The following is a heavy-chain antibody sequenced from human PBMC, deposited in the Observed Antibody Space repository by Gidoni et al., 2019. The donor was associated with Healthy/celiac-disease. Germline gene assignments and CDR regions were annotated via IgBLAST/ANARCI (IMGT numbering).Heavy chain of an antibody. J-gene: IGHJ4*02. Sequence: EVQLVESGGGLVQPGRSLRLSCAASGFTFDDYAMHWVRQAPGKGLEWVSGISWNSGSIGYADSVKGRFTISRDNAKNSLYLQMNSLRAEDTALYYCGRSSSGGTASDYWGQGTLVTVSS. CDR2: ISWNSGSI. CDR1: GFTFDDYA. CDR3: GRSSSGGTASDY. D-gene: IGHD2-2*01. V-gene: IGHV3-9*01.